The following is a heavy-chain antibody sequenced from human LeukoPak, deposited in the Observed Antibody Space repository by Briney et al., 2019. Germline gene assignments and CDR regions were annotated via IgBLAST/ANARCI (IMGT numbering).Heavy chain of an antibody. CDR1: GGSISRYY. D-gene: IGHD4-17*01. V-gene: IGHV4-59*12. CDR3: ARDDYGAAHFDY. Sequence: SETLSLTCTVSGGSISRYYWSWIRQPPGKGLEWIGYIYYSGSTNYNPSLKSRVTISVDTSKNQFSLKLSSVTAADTAVYYCARDDYGAAHFDYWGQGTLVTVSS. CDR2: IYYSGST. J-gene: IGHJ4*02.